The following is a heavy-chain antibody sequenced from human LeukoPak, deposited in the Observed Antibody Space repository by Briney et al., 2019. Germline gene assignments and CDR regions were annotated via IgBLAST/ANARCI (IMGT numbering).Heavy chain of an antibody. CDR1: GGSISSYY. CDR2: IYYSGST. V-gene: IGHV4-59*01. CDR3: AREGHYDTSGYYHWFDP. J-gene: IGHJ5*02. Sequence: SETLSLTCTVSGGSISSYYWSWIRQPPGKGLEWIGYIYYSGSTNYNPSLKSRVTISVDTSKNQFSLKLSSVTAADTAVYYCAREGHYDTSGYYHWFDPWGQGTLVTASS. D-gene: IGHD3-22*01.